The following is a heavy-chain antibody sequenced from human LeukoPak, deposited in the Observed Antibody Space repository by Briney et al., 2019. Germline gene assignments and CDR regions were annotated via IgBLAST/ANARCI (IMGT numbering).Heavy chain of an antibody. CDR1: GDTLTGYY. J-gene: IGHJ3*02. V-gene: IGHV1-18*04. CDR3: ARGITIYGVVTPEAFDI. Sequence: ASVKVSCKASGDTLTGYYMHWVRQAPGQGLEWMGWKSAYNGKTNYAQKFQGRVTMTTDASTSTAYMELRRLRSDDTAVYFCARGITIYGVVTPEAFDIWGQGTMVTVSS. D-gene: IGHD3-3*01. CDR2: KSAYNGKT.